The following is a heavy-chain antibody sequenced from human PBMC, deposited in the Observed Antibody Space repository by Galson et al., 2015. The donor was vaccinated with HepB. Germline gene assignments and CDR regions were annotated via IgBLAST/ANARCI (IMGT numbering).Heavy chain of an antibody. CDR3: ARDYTMTTRGCFDP. CDR1: GYRFTNYG. D-gene: IGHD4-17*01. Sequence: SVKVSCKASGYRFTNYGISWVRQAPGQGLEWMGWIITSNGNTKYAQKIQDRVTMTTDTSTSTAYMELRSLKSDDTAVYYCARDYTMTTRGCFDPWGQGTLVTVSS. J-gene: IGHJ5*02. CDR2: IITSNGNT. V-gene: IGHV1-18*01.